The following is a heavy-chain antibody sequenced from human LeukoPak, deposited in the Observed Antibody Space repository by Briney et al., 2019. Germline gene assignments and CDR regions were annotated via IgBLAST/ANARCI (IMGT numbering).Heavy chain of an antibody. J-gene: IGHJ4*02. V-gene: IGHV4-39*07. CDR3: AGERGEEYSSGWYKTNYFDN. CDR1: GDSFSSVTDY. Sequence: SETLSLTCTVSGDSFSSVTDYWAWIRQPPGKGLEWIASVDYSGGTYYNPSLESRVAISADMSKNQFSLKLTSVTGADTAVYYCAGERGEEYSSGWYKTNYFDNWGQGIRVTVSS. CDR2: VDYSGGT. D-gene: IGHD6-19*01.